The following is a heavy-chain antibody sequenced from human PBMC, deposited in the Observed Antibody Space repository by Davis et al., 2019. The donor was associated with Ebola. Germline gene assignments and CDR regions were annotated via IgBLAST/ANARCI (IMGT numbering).Heavy chain of an antibody. CDR1: GYSFTSYW. J-gene: IGHJ5*02. Sequence: GESLKISCKGSGYSFTSYWIGWVRQMPGKGLEWMGIIYPGDSDTRYSPSFQGQVTISADKSISTAYLQWSSLKASDTAMYYCARSEVADIVGATTGWFDPWGQGTLVTVSS. CDR3: ARSEVADIVGATTGWFDP. D-gene: IGHD1-26*01. CDR2: IYPGDSDT. V-gene: IGHV5-51*01.